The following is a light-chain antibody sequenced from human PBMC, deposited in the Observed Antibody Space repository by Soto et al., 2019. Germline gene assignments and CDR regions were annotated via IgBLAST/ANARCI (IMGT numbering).Light chain of an antibody. J-gene: IGKJ4*01. CDR2: GAS. V-gene: IGKV3-15*01. CDR3: QQYNDWPPLT. Sequence: EIVMTQSPATLSVSPGERATLSCRASQSISNTLAWYQQKPGQAPRLLTYGASTRATGIPARFSGSGSGTEFTLTISSLQSEDFAVYYCQQYNDWPPLTFGGGSKVEIK. CDR1: QSISNT.